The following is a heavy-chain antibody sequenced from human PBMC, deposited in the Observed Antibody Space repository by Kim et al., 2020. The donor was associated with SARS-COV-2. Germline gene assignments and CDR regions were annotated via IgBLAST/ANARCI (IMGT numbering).Heavy chain of an antibody. CDR1: GYIFSSYA. CDR2: INAGNGNT. J-gene: IGHJ4*02. V-gene: IGHV1-3*01. CDR3: ARELNTLTDY. Sequence: ASVKVSCKASGYIFSSYAMHWVRQAPGQRLEWMGWINAGNGNTKYSQKFQGRVTISRDTSASTAYMELSSLRSEDTAVYYCARELNTLTDYWGQGTLVTVSS. D-gene: IGHD2-15*01.